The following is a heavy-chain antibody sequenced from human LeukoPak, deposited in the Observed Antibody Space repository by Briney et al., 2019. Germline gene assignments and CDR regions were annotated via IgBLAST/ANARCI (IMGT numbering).Heavy chain of an antibody. CDR3: ARVGRQLGGYNWFDP. D-gene: IGHD6-6*01. CDR1: GYTFTGYY. J-gene: IGHJ5*02. Sequence: ASVKVSCKASGYTFTGYYMHWVRQAPGQGLEWMGWINPNSGGTNYAQKFQGRVTMTRDTSISTAYMELSRLRSDDTAVYYCARVGRQLGGYNWFDPWGQGTLVTVSS. CDR2: INPNSGGT. V-gene: IGHV1-2*02.